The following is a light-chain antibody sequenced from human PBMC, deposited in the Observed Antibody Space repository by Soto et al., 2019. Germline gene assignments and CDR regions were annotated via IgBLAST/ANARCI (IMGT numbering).Light chain of an antibody. J-gene: IGLJ3*02. CDR1: SSSFKTNS. CDR2: NNN. Sequence: QSVLTQSPSASGTPGQRVTISCSGSSSSFKTNSVQWFQQLPGTAPKLLIHNNNQRPSGVPDRFSGSKSGTSASLAISWLQSEDEGDYYCATWDASLGWVFGGGTKLTVL. V-gene: IGLV1-44*01. CDR3: ATWDASLGWV.